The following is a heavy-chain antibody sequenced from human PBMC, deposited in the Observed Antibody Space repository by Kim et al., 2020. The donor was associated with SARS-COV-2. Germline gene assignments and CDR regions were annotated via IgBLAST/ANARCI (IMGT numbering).Heavy chain of an antibody. D-gene: IGHD6-19*01. V-gene: IGHV4-34*01. Sequence: SETLSLTCAVYGGSFSGYYWSWIRQPPGKGLEWIGEINHSGSTNYNPSLKSRVTISVDTSKNQFSLKLSSVTAADTAVYYCARGRYSSGWYGPKYYFDY. J-gene: IGHJ4*01. CDR2: INHSGST. CDR3: ARGRYSSGWYGPKYYFDY. CDR1: GGSFSGYY.